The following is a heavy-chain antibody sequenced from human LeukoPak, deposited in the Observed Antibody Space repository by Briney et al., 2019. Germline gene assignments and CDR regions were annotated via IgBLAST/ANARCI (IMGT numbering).Heavy chain of an antibody. CDR2: IRSKAYGGTT. Sequence: GGSLRLSCTASGFTFGDYAMSWVRQAPGKGLEWVGFIRSKAYGGTTEYAASVKGRLTISRDDSKSIAYLQMNSLKTEDTAVYYCTSYDILTGRTFDYWGQGTLVTVSS. CDR3: TSYDILTGRTFDY. J-gene: IGHJ4*02. CDR1: GFTFGDYA. V-gene: IGHV3-49*04. D-gene: IGHD3-9*01.